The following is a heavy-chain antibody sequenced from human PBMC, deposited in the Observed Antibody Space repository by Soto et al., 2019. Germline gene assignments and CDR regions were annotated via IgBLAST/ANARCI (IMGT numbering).Heavy chain of an antibody. Sequence: GGSLRLSCAASGFTLSNYTMNWVRQAPGEGLEWVSEITESGATYYTDSVKGRFTISRDNSKNTLYLQMNSLRAEDTAVYYCAKGPTGATTRVDYWGQGTLVTVSS. CDR1: GFTLSNYT. CDR3: AKGPTGATTRVDY. V-gene: IGHV3-23*01. CDR2: ITESGAT. J-gene: IGHJ4*02. D-gene: IGHD1-1*01.